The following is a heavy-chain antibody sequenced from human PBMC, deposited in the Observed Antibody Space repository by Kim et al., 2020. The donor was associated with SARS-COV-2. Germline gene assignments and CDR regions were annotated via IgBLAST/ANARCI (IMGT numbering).Heavy chain of an antibody. V-gene: IGHV3-23*01. CDR1: GFTFSSYA. CDR3: AKKYSSSWDDGHVAEYFQH. J-gene: IGHJ1*01. Sequence: GGSLRLSCAASGFTFSSYAMSWVRQAPGKGLEWVSAISGSGGSTYYADSVKGRFTISRDNSKNTLYLQMNSLRAEDTAVYYCAKKYSSSWDDGHVAEYFQHWGQGTLVTVSS. CDR2: ISGSGGST. D-gene: IGHD6-13*01.